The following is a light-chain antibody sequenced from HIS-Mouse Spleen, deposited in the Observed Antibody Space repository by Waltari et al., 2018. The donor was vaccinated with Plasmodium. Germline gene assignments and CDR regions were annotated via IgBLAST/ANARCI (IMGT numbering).Light chain of an antibody. J-gene: IGKJ2*01. CDR2: AAS. V-gene: IGKV1-39*01. Sequence: DIQMTQSPSSLSASVGDRVTITCRESQSISSYVNWYQQKPAKAPKLLIYAASSLQSGVPTRFSGSGSGTDFTLTISSLQPEDFATYYCQQSYSTPYTVGQGTKLEIK. CDR3: QQSYSTPYT. CDR1: QSISSY.